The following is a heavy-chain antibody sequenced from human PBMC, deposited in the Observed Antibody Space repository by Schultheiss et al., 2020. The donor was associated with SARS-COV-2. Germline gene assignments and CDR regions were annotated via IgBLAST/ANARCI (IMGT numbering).Heavy chain of an antibody. D-gene: IGHD6-13*01. CDR1: GGTFSSYA. V-gene: IGHV1-69*13. CDR2: IIPLFGTA. Sequence: SVKVSCKASGGTFSSYAISWVRQAPGQRLEWVGGIIPLFGTANYAQQFQGRVTITADESTSTAYMELSSLRSDDTAVYYCARDLVQLAFQSWGQGTLVTVSS. J-gene: IGHJ5*02. CDR3: ARDLVQLAFQS.